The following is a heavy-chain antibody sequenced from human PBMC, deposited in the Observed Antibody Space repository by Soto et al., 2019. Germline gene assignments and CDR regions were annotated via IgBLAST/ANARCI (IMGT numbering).Heavy chain of an antibody. V-gene: IGHV3-74*01. D-gene: IGHD1-1*01. J-gene: IGHJ4*02. CDR3: ARGGLEPFDN. CDR2: ISDYGRI. CDR1: GFTFGNYW. Sequence: PGGSLRLSCAASGFTFGNYWMHWVRQAPGKGLVWVSRISDYGRINYADSVKDRFIISRDDAKSELYLQLNDLRDEDTAMYYCARGGLEPFDNWGQGALVTVSS.